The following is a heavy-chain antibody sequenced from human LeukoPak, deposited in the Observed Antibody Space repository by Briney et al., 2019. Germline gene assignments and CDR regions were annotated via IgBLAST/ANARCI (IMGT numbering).Heavy chain of an antibody. D-gene: IGHD5-12*01. CDR2: ISGSGGST. J-gene: IGHJ4*02. CDR3: ARDILTKQAYSGYDN. V-gene: IGHV3-23*01. Sequence: GGSLRLSCAASGFTFSSYAMSWLRQAPGKGLEWVSAISGSGGSTYYADSVKGRFTISRDNAKNSLYLQMNSLRDEDTAVYYCARDILTKQAYSGYDNWGQGTLVTVSS. CDR1: GFTFSSYA.